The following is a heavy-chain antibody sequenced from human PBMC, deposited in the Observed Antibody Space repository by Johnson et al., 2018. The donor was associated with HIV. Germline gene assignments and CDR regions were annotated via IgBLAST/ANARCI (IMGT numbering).Heavy chain of an antibody. V-gene: IGHV3-66*02. D-gene: IGHD6-19*01. CDR2: ISGRGSST. CDR1: GFTVSSNY. J-gene: IGHJ3*01. Sequence: VQLVESGGGVVQPGRSLRLSCAASGFTVSSNYMSWVRQAPGKGPEWVAVISGRGSSTYYADSVKGRFTISRDNSKNTLYLQMNSLRAEDTAVYYCARGEQWLVPDSEDAFDLWGQGTMVTVSS. CDR3: ARGEQWLVPDSEDAFDL.